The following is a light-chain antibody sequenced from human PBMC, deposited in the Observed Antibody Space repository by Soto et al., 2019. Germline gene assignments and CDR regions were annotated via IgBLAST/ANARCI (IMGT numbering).Light chain of an antibody. Sequence: QYVLTQPPSVSGAPGQRVTISCTGSSSNIGAGYDVHWYQQLPGTAPKLLIYDNNNRPSGVPDRFSGSKSGTSASLAITGLQAEDEADYYCQSYDSSLSAHVVFGGGTQLTVL. CDR1: SSNIGAGYD. CDR2: DNN. V-gene: IGLV1-40*01. J-gene: IGLJ2*01. CDR3: QSYDSSLSAHVV.